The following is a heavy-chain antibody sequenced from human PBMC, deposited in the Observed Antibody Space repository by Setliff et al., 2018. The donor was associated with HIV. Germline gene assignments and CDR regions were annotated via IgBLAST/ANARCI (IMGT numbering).Heavy chain of an antibody. V-gene: IGHV4-34*01. CDR2: INHSGST. J-gene: IGHJ4*02. CDR3: AREYDSSGYGANFDY. D-gene: IGHD3-22*01. Sequence: SETLSLTCAVYGGSFSGYYWSWIRQPPGKGLEWIGEINHSGSTNYNPSPKSRVTISVDTSKNQFSLRLSSVTAADTAVYYCAREYDSSGYGANFDYWGPGTLVTVSS. CDR1: GGSFSGYY.